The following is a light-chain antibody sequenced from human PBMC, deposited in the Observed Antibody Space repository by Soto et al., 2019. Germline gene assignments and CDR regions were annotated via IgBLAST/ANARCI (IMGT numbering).Light chain of an antibody. Sequence: DIQMTQSPSTLSASVGDRVTITCRASQSISSWLAWYQQKPGKAPKLLIYKASSLESGVPSRFSVSGSGTEFTLTISSLQPDDFASYYCQQYHSYSYTFGQGTKLEIK. J-gene: IGKJ2*01. CDR2: KAS. CDR1: QSISSW. CDR3: QQYHSYSYT. V-gene: IGKV1-5*03.